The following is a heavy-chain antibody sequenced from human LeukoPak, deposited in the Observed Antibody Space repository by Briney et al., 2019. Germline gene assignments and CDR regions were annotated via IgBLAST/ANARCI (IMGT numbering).Heavy chain of an antibody. CDR2: IYYSGST. CDR3: ARNRLRYFDWLFPRGYFDL. J-gene: IGHJ2*01. Sequence: SETLSLTCTVSGGSINSSNYYWGWIRQPPGKGLEWIGSIYYSGSTYYNPSLKSRVTISVGTSKNQFSLKLSSVTAADTAVYYCARNRLRYFDWLFPRGYFDLWGRGTLVTVSS. D-gene: IGHD3-9*01. CDR1: GGSINSSNYY. V-gene: IGHV4-39*01.